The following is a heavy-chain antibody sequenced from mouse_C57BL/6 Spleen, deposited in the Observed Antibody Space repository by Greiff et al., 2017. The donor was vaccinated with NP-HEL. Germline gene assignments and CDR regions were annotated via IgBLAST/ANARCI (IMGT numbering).Heavy chain of an antibody. CDR3: TTGGSRYFDY. Sequence: VQLQQSGAELVRPGASVKLSCTASGFNIKDDYMHWVKQRPEQGLEWIGWIDPENGDTEYASKFQGKATITADTSSNTAYLQLSSLTSEDTAVYYCTTGGSRYFDYWGQGTTLTVSS. V-gene: IGHV14-4*01. J-gene: IGHJ2*01. CDR1: GFNIKDDY. CDR2: IDPENGDT.